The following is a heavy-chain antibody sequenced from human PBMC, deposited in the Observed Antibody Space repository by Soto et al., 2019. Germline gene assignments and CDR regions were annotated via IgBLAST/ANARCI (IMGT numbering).Heavy chain of an antibody. J-gene: IGHJ4*02. CDR3: AREALHYCGGDCYFDY. V-gene: IGHV4-31*03. D-gene: IGHD2-21*02. CDR1: GGSISSGGYY. Sequence: QVQLQESGPGLVKPSQTLSLTCTVSGGSISSGGYYWSWIRQHPGKGLEWIGYIYYSGSTYYNPSRKSRVTISVDTSKNQFSLKLSSVTAADTAVYYCAREALHYCGGDCYFDYWGQGTLVTVSS. CDR2: IYYSGST.